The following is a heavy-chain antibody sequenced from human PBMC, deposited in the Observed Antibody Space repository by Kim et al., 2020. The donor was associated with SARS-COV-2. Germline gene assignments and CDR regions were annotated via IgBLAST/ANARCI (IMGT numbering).Heavy chain of an antibody. D-gene: IGHD6-19*01. CDR2: ISYDGSNK. CDR1: GFTFSSYG. Sequence: GGSLRLSCAASGFTFSSYGMHWVRQAPGKGLEWVAVISYDGSNKYYADSVKGRFTISRDNSKNTLYLQMNSLRAEDTAVYYCAKAPSASGWSPIDYWGQGTLVTVSS. V-gene: IGHV3-30*18. J-gene: IGHJ4*02. CDR3: AKAPSASGWSPIDY.